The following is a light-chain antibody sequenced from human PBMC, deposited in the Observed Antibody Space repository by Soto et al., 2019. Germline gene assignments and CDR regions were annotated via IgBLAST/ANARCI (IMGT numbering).Light chain of an antibody. CDR2: AAS. J-gene: IGKJ1*01. V-gene: IGKV1-39*01. Sequence: DIQMTQSPSSLSASVGDRVTITCRASQRITSYLTWYQQKPGKAPKLLIYAASNLESGVPSRFSGGGSGTDLTLTISSLQPQDFATYYCQQTYDTPRAFGQGTKVQIK. CDR1: QRITSY. CDR3: QQTYDTPRA.